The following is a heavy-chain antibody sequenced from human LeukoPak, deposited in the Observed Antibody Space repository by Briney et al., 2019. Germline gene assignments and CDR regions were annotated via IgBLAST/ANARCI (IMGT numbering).Heavy chain of an antibody. V-gene: IGHV4-38-2*02. J-gene: IGHJ4*02. CDR1: GYSISRGYH. CDR2: IHHSGST. Sequence: PSETLSLTCTVSGYSISRGYHWGWIRQPPGKGLEWIGSIHHSGSTYYNPSLKSRVTTSVDTSKNQFSLRLSFVTAADTAVYYCARVDWTTDYWGQGTLVTVS. CDR3: ARVDWTTDY. D-gene: IGHD3-9*01.